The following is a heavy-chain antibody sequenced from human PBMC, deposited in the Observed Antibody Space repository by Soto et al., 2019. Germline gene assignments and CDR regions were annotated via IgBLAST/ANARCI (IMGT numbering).Heavy chain of an antibody. CDR3: ARGGRQQLIPTPISYKIDY. CDR2: INISGTT. Sequence: SDTLSRTCAVYGGSFSGDDWSWIRHPPGNWLRWIGKINISGTTNYNPSLKSRVTISVDMSKNQFSLKLSSVTAADTAVYYCARGGRQQLIPTPISYKIDYWGQGTLVTVSS. J-gene: IGHJ4*02. CDR1: GGSFSGDD. V-gene: IGHV4-34*01. D-gene: IGHD6-13*01.